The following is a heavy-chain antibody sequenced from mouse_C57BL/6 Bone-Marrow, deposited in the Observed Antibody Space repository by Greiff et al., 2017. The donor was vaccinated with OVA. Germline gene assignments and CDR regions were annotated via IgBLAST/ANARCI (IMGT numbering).Heavy chain of an antibody. CDR2: IRSKSNNYAT. J-gene: IGHJ2*01. CDR1: GFSFNTYA. V-gene: IGHV10-1*01. CDR3: VRGGRVSPYYFDY. D-gene: IGHD1-1*01. Sequence: EVQLVESGGGLVQPKGSLKLSCAASGFSFNTYAMNWVRQAPGKGLEWVARIRSKSNNYATYYADSVKDRFTISRDDSESMLYLQMNNLKTEDTAMYYCVRGGRVSPYYFDYWGQGTTLTVSS.